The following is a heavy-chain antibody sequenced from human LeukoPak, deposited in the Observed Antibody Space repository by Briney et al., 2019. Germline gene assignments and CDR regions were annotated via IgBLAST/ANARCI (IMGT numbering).Heavy chain of an antibody. D-gene: IGHD3-22*01. V-gene: IGHV7-4-1*02. Sequence: GASVKVSCKASGYTFTSYAMNWVRQAPGQGLEWMGWINTNTGNPTYAQGLTGRFVFSLDTSVSTACLQISSLKAEDTAVYYCARELGGSGYHRYYFDYWGQGTLVTVSS. CDR3: ARELGGSGYHRYYFDY. J-gene: IGHJ4*02. CDR2: INTNTGNP. CDR1: GYTFTSYA.